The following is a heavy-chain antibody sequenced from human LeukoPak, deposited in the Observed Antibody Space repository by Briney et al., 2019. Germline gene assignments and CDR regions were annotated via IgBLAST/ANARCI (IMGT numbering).Heavy chain of an antibody. Sequence: GGSLRLSCAASGFTFSSYAMSWVRQAPGKGLEWVSGISSSGGSTYYADSVKGRFTISRDNSKNTLYLQMNSLRDEDTAVYYCARGNLGGDYWGQGTLVTVSS. D-gene: IGHD1-14*01. V-gene: IGHV3-23*01. J-gene: IGHJ4*02. CDR1: GFTFSSYA. CDR3: ARGNLGGDY. CDR2: ISSSGGST.